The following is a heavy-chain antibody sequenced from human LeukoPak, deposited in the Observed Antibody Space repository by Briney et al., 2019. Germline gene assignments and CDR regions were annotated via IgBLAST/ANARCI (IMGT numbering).Heavy chain of an antibody. V-gene: IGHV4-59*01. Sequence: PSETLSLTCTVSDDSTSDYYRGWIRQPPGKGLEWIGYFHNSGTSTYNSSLKSRVTISADTSKNQFSLKLSSVTAADTAVYYCAREAGDYFDYWGQGTLVTVSS. J-gene: IGHJ4*02. CDR1: DDSTSDYY. CDR2: FHNSGTS. CDR3: AREAGDYFDY.